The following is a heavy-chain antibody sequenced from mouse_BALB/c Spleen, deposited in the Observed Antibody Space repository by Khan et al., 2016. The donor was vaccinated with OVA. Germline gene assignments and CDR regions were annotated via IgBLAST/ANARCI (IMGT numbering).Heavy chain of an antibody. CDR2: ISPGSGDT. D-gene: IGHD1-2*01. CDR1: GYTFTDYY. CDR3: ARRNYFGYTVAY. Sequence: QVQLKQSGAELARPGASVKLSCKASGYTFTDYYINWVKQRTGQGLEWIGEISPGSGDTYYNERFKGKATLTADKSSSTAYMQLSSLTSAASAVYFCARRNYFGYTVAYWGQGTLVTVSA. J-gene: IGHJ3*01. V-gene: IGHV1-77*01.